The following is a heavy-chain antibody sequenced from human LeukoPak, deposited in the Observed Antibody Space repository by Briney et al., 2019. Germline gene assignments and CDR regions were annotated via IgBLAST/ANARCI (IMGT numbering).Heavy chain of an antibody. CDR3: ARVSIGWYSFDY. V-gene: IGHV3-74*01. Sequence: GGSLRLSCAASGFTFSTYWMHWVRQAPGKGLVWVSRINPDGTTTSYADSVKGRFTISRDNAKDTVYLQMNSLRAEDTAVYYCARVSIGWYSFDYWGQGTLLTVSS. D-gene: IGHD6-19*01. CDR1: GFTFSTYW. J-gene: IGHJ4*02. CDR2: INPDGTTT.